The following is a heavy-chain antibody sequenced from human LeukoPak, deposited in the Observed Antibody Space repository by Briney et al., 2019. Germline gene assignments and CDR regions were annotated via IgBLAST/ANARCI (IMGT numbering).Heavy chain of an antibody. V-gene: IGHV3-30*18. CDR1: GFTFSSYG. J-gene: IGHJ4*02. D-gene: IGHD5-18*01. CDR2: MSYDGSNK. CDR3: AKYTGGGYTFGIDS. Sequence: PGRSLRLSCAASGFTFSSYGMHWVRQAPGKGLEWVAVMSYDGSNKYYADSVKGRFTISRDNSKNTLYLQMNSLRAEDTAVYYCAKYTGGGYTFGIDSWGQGTLVTVSS.